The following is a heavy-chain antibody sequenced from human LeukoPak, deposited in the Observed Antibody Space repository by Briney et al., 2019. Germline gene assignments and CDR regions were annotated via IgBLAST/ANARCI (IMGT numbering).Heavy chain of an antibody. Sequence: PGGSLRLSCAASGFTFSSYAMHWVRQAPGKGLEWVAVISYDGGNKYYADSVKGRFTVSRDNSKNTLYLQMNSLRAEDTAVYYCARERRHDADVGAFDIWGQGTMVTVSS. D-gene: IGHD3-16*01. V-gene: IGHV3-30-3*01. CDR2: ISYDGGNK. J-gene: IGHJ3*02. CDR1: GFTFSSYA. CDR3: ARERRHDADVGAFDI.